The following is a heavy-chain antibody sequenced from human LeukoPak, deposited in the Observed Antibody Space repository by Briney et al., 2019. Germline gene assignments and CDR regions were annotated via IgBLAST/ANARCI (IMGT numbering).Heavy chain of an antibody. V-gene: IGHV3-23*01. J-gene: IGHJ4*02. D-gene: IGHD3-22*01. CDR2: IRSSGGST. Sequence: GGSLRLSCAASGFTFSSHARSWVRQAPGKGLDWVSTIRSSGGSTYYADSVKGRFTISRDNSKNTLYLQMNSLRAEDTAVYYCAKINGDSSGYYYHQSYSWGQGTLVTVSS. CDR3: AKINGDSSGYYYHQSYS. CDR1: GFTFSSHA.